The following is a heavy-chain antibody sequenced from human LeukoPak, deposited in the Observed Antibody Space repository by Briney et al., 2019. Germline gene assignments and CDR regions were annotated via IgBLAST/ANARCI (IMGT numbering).Heavy chain of an antibody. V-gene: IGHV4-39*07. D-gene: IGHD3-16*02. CDR3: ARAKIGPLVIYDYVWGSYRYTYAFDI. Sequence: SETLSLTCTVSGGSISSSSYYWGWIRQPPGKGLEWIGSIYYSGSTYYNPSLKGRVTISVDTSKNQFSLKLSSVTAADTAVYYCARAKIGPLVIYDYVWGSYRYTYAFDIWGQGTMVTVSS. CDR2: IYYSGST. J-gene: IGHJ3*02. CDR1: GGSISSSSYY.